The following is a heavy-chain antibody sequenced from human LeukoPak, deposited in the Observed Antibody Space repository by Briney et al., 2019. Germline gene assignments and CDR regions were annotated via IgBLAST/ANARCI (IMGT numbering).Heavy chain of an antibody. CDR1: GGSISISNYY. J-gene: IGHJ4*02. CDR3: ARRTSNPVGAIDY. CDR2: ISYSGT. Sequence: SETLSLTCTVSGGSISISNYYWGWIRQPPGRGLEWIWSISYSGTYYNPSLKSRLTISVDTSKNHFSLNLRSATAADTAVYYCARRTSNPVGAIDYWGQGTLVTVSS. V-gene: IGHV4-39*01. D-gene: IGHD1-26*01.